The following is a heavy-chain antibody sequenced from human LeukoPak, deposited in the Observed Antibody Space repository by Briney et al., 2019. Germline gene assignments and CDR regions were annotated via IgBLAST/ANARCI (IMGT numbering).Heavy chain of an antibody. D-gene: IGHD2-2*01. CDR1: GGTFSSYA. V-gene: IGHV1-69*04. J-gene: IGHJ5*02. CDR2: IIPILGIA. Sequence: VASVKVSCKASGGTFSSYAISWVRQAPGQGLEWMARIIPILGIANYAQKFQGRVTITADKSTSTAYMELSSLRSEDTAVYYCARAGPTSTIGYCSSTSCPPGNWFDPWGQGTLVTVSS. CDR3: ARAGPTSTIGYCSSTSCPPGNWFDP.